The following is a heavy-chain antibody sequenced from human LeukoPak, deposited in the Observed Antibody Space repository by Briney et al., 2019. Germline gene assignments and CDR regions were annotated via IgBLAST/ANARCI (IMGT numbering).Heavy chain of an antibody. CDR3: AREYGDDNWFDP. Sequence: SETLSLTCTVSGGSISSGDYYWSWIRQPPGKGLEWIGYIYYSGSTYYNPSLKSRVTISVDTPKNQFSLKLSSVTAADTAVYYCAREYGDDNWFDPWGQGTLVTVSS. CDR1: GGSISSGDYY. CDR2: IYYSGST. J-gene: IGHJ5*02. D-gene: IGHD4-17*01. V-gene: IGHV4-30-4*01.